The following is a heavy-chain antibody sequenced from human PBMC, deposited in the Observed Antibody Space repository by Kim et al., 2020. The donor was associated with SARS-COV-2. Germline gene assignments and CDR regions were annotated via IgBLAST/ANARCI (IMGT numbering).Heavy chain of an antibody. J-gene: IGHJ6*02. D-gene: IGHD3-10*01. CDR1: GGSFSGYY. Sequence: SETLSLTCAVYGGSFSGYYWSWIRQPPGKGLEWIGEINHSGSTNYNPSLKSRVTISVDTSKNQFSLKLSSVTAADTAVYYCARGLMVRGVITYYYYGMDVWGQGTTVTVSS. CDR2: INHSGST. CDR3: ARGLMVRGVITYYYYGMDV. V-gene: IGHV4-34*01.